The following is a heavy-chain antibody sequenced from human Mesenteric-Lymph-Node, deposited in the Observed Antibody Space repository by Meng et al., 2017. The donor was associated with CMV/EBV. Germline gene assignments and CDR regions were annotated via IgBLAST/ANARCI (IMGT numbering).Heavy chain of an antibody. CDR3: ARRRLGWLQLGEFDY. D-gene: IGHD5-24*01. CDR2: INPSGGST. Sequence: ASVKVSCKASGYTFSSNYIHWVRQAPGQGLEWMGMINPSGGSTSYPQKFQGRVTMTSDTSTSAVYMELISLNSDDTAMYYCARRRLGWLQLGEFDYWGQGTLVTVSS. V-gene: IGHV1-46*01. CDR1: GYTFSSNY. J-gene: IGHJ4*02.